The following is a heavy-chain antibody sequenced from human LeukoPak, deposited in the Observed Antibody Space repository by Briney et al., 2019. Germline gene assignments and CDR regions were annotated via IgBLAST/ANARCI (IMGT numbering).Heavy chain of an antibody. CDR1: GYTLSELS. J-gene: IGHJ4*02. Sequence: ASVKVSCKVSGYTLSELSMHWVRQAPGKGLEWMGGFDPEDGETIYAQKFQGRVTMTEDTSTDTAYMELSSLRSEDTAVYYCATDPGYSSETDYWGQGTLVTVSS. CDR3: ATDPGYSSETDY. V-gene: IGHV1-24*01. CDR2: FDPEDGET. D-gene: IGHD6-19*01.